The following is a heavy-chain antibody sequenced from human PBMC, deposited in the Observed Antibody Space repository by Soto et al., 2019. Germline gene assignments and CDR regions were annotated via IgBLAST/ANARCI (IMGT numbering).Heavy chain of an antibody. V-gene: IGHV3-43*01. CDR2: ISWDGGST. J-gene: IGHJ4*02. CDR3: AKEAAAGIDY. Sequence: EVQLVESGGVVVQPGGSLRLSCAASGFTFEDYTMHWVRPAPGKGLEWVSLISWDGGSTYYADSVKGRFTISRDNSKNSLYLQMNSRRTEDTALYYCAKEAAAGIDYWGQGTLVTVSS. CDR1: GFTFEDYT. D-gene: IGHD6-13*01.